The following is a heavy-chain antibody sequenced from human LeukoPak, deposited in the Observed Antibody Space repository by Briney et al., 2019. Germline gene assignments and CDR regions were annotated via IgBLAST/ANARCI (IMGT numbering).Heavy chain of an antibody. Sequence: AGGSLRLSCAASGFSFSSYGMHWVRQAPGKGLEWVAVISYDGSNQYYADSVKGRYTISRDNSKNTLYLQMNSLRVEDTAVFYCAKDRVFQVMSDYGFFDSWGQGILVTVSS. D-gene: IGHD4-17*01. J-gene: IGHJ4*02. CDR3: AKDRVFQVMSDYGFFDS. CDR1: GFSFSSYG. CDR2: ISYDGSNQ. V-gene: IGHV3-30*18.